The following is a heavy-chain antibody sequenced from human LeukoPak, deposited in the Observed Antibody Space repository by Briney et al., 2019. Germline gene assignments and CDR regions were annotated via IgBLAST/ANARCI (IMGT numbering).Heavy chain of an antibody. CDR3: ATDVAVYGDYGSGSTAFDY. CDR1: GGSISSYY. D-gene: IGHD4-17*01. V-gene: IGHV4-4*07. Sequence: KPSETLSLTCTVSGGSISSYYWSWIRQPAGKGLEWIGRIYTSGSTNYNPSLKSRVTMSVDTSKNQFSLKLSSVTAADTAVYYCATDVAVYGDYGSGSTAFDYWGQGTLVTVSS. CDR2: IYTSGST. J-gene: IGHJ4*02.